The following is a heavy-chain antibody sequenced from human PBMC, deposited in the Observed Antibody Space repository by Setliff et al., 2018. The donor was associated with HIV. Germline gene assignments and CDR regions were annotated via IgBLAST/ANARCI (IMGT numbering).Heavy chain of an antibody. Sequence: ASVKVSCKASGFIFTNYGIHWVRQAPGHSLEWMGFINSGTGNTIYSQKFQGRVTMTTDTSTTTAFMELRSLKADDTGIYYCSRSGVPPYYYYGMDVWGQGTTVTVSS. CDR2: INSGTGNT. J-gene: IGHJ6*02. D-gene: IGHD3-10*01. CDR1: GFIFTNYG. CDR3: SRSGVPPYYYYGMDV. V-gene: IGHV1-3*01.